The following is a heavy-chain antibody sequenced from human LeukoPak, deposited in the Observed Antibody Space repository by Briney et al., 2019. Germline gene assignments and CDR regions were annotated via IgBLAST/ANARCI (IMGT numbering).Heavy chain of an antibody. D-gene: IGHD3-22*01. Sequence: ASVKVSCKASGYTFTSYGISWVRQAPGQGLEWMGWISAYNGNTNYAQKLQGRVTMTTDTSTSTAYMELRSLRSDDTAVYYCAREPYYYDSSGYRGYDAFDIWGQGTMVTVSS. CDR2: ISAYNGNT. V-gene: IGHV1-18*01. CDR1: GYTFTSYG. CDR3: AREPYYYDSSGYRGYDAFDI. J-gene: IGHJ3*02.